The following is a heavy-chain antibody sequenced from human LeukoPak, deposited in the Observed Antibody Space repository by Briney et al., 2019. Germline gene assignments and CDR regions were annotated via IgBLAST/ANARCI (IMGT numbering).Heavy chain of an antibody. CDR1: GGSIRSSSHY. CDR3: ARERVSAGTDY. V-gene: IGHV4-39*02. Sequence: SSETLSLTCNVSGGSIRSSSHYWDWIRQPPGKGLEWIGSIYYSGSTYYNPSLQSRVTISVDTSRNQFFLKLSSVTAADTAVYYCARERVSAGTDYWGQGTLVTVSS. J-gene: IGHJ4*02. CDR2: IYYSGST. D-gene: IGHD6-13*01.